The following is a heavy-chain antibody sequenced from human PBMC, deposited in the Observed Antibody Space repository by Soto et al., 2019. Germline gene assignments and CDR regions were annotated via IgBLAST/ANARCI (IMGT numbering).Heavy chain of an antibody. J-gene: IGHJ5*02. CDR1: GFSFGDYA. Sequence: PGGSLRLSCTASGFSFGDYAMSWFRQAPGKGLEWVGFIRSKAYGGTTEYAASVKGRFTISRDDSKSIAYLQMNSLKTEDTAVYYCTRPTYYYGSGSYYHWGQGTLVTVSS. CDR2: IRSKAYGGTT. V-gene: IGHV3-49*03. D-gene: IGHD3-10*01. CDR3: TRPTYYYGSGSYYH.